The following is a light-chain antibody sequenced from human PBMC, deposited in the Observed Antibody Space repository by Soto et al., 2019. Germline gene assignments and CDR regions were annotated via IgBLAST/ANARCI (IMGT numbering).Light chain of an antibody. J-gene: IGKJ3*01. CDR2: AAS. CDR1: QSISSY. CDR3: QQSNNTPLT. Sequence: DIQMTQSPSSLSASVGDRVTITCRASQSISSYLNWYQQKPGKAPKFLIYAASSLQSEVPSRFRGSGSGTNFTLTISTMQPEDFATYYCQQSNNTPLTFGPGTKVDIK. V-gene: IGKV1-39*01.